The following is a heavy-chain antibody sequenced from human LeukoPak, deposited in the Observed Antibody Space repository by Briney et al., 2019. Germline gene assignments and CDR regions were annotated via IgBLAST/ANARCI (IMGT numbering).Heavy chain of an antibody. CDR2: ISSSSSTI. CDR1: GFTFSSYS. Sequence: GGSLRLSCAASGFTFSSYSMNWVRQAPGKGLEWVSYISSSSSTIYYADSVKGRFTISRDNSKKTLYLEMNSLRAEDTAVYYCAKEMGFKIREVMLGFFEYWGQGTLVTVSS. J-gene: IGHJ4*02. D-gene: IGHD3-10*01. V-gene: IGHV3-48*01. CDR3: AKEMGFKIREVMLGFFEY.